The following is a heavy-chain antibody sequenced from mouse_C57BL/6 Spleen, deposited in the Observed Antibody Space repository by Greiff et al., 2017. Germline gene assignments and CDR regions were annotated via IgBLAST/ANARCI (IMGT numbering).Heavy chain of an antibody. CDR2: ISSGGSYT. Sequence: EVQLVESGGDLVKPGGSLKLSCAASGFTFSSYGMSWVRQTPDKRLEWVATISSGGSYTYYPDSVKGRFTISRDNAKNTLNLQMSSLKSEDTAMYYCAREEAMDYWGQGTSVTVSS. V-gene: IGHV5-6*01. CDR1: GFTFSSYG. J-gene: IGHJ4*01. CDR3: AREEAMDY.